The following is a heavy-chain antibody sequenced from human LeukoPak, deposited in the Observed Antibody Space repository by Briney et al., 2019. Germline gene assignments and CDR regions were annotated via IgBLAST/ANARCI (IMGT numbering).Heavy chain of an antibody. CDR3: ARGQALRSSSPGWFDP. Sequence: SETLSLTCTVSGDSISSSSYYWGWIRQPPGKGLEWIGSIFHSGSTYYNPSLKSRVTISVDKSKNQFSLKLSSVTAADTAVYYCARGQALRSSSPGWFDPWGQGTLVTVSS. CDR2: IFHSGST. D-gene: IGHD6-6*01. V-gene: IGHV4-39*07. J-gene: IGHJ5*02. CDR1: GDSISSSSYY.